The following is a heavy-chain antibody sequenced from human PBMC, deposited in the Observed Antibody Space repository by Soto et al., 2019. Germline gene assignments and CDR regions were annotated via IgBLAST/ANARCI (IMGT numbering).Heavy chain of an antibody. V-gene: IGHV3-9*01. CDR3: AKGSGGSPIWYYYYYYMDV. Sequence: GGSLRLSCAAAGFTFDDCAMHWVRQAPGKGLEWVSGISWNSGSIDYADSVKGRFTISRDNSKNTLYLQMNSLRAEDTAVYYCAKGSGGSPIWYYYYYYMDVWGKGTTVTVSS. D-gene: IGHD1-26*01. J-gene: IGHJ6*03. CDR2: ISWNSGSI. CDR1: GFTFDDCA.